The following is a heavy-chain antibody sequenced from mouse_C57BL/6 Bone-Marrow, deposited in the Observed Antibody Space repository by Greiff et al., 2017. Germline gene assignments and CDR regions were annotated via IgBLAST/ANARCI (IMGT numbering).Heavy chain of an antibody. CDR1: GYNFNSYW. D-gene: IGHD2-1*01. Sequence: QVQLQQPGTELVKPGASVKLSCKASGYNFNSYWMHWVKQRPGQGLEWIGNINPSNGGTNYTEKFKSKATLTADKSSSTAYMQLSSLTSEASAVFYGAKSGYLLLDLWGQGTTLTVSS. CDR2: INPSNGGT. V-gene: IGHV1-53*01. J-gene: IGHJ2*01. CDR3: AKSGYLLLDL.